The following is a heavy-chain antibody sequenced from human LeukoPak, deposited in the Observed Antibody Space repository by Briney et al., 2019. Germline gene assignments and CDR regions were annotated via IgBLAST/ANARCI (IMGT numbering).Heavy chain of an antibody. CDR3: AKKGVLLWFGESPPHAFDI. V-gene: IGHV3-23*01. CDR2: ISGSGGST. D-gene: IGHD3-10*01. CDR1: GFTFSSYA. J-gene: IGHJ3*02. Sequence: GGSLRLSCAGSGFTFSSYAMSWVRQAPGKGLEWVSAISGSGGSTYYADSVKGRFTISRDNSKNTLYLQMNSLRAEDTAVYYCAKKGVLLWFGESPPHAFDIWGQGTMVTVSS.